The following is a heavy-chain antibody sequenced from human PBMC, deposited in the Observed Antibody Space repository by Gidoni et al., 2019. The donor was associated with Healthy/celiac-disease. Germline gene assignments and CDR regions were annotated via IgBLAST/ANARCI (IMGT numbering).Heavy chain of an antibody. D-gene: IGHD6-13*01. J-gene: IGHJ4*02. Sequence: QVQLQESGPGLVKPSQTLSLTCTVSGGSISSGGYYWSWIRQHPGKGLEWIGYIYYSGSTYYNPSLKSRVTISVDTSKNQFSLKLSSVTAADTAVYYCARALIAAAGNLGYYFDYWGQGTLVTVSS. CDR3: ARALIAAAGNLGYYFDY. CDR1: GGSISSGGYY. CDR2: IYYSGST. V-gene: IGHV4-31*03.